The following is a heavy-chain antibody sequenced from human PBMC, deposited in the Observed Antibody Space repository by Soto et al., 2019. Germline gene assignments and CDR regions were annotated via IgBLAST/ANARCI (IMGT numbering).Heavy chain of an antibody. D-gene: IGHD1-26*01. CDR2: ITPYNGNA. J-gene: IGHJ4*02. CDR3: ARARMFSGAHHDY. V-gene: IGHV1-18*04. CDR1: GYTFTNFG. Sequence: QVHLVQSGAVVENPGASVKVSCKASGYTFTNFGINWVRQAPGQGLEWMGWITPYNGNANYPHKHQARLTITTDTSTNTAYLELRSLRSDDPAGYFCARARMFSGAHHDYWGQGTRVTVSS.